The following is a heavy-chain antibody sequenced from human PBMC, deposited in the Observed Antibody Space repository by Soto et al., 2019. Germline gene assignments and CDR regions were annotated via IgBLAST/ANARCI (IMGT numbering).Heavy chain of an antibody. CDR3: ASPEGGAQPFAFDY. D-gene: IGHD3-16*01. J-gene: IGHJ4*02. CDR1: GGTFSSYA. CDR2: IIPNFGTA. Sequence: SVKVSCKASGGTFSSYAISWVRQAPGQGLEWMGGIIPNFGTANYAQKFQGRVTITADESTSTAYMELSSLRSEDTAVYYCASPEGGAQPFAFDYWGQGTLVTVSS. V-gene: IGHV1-69*13.